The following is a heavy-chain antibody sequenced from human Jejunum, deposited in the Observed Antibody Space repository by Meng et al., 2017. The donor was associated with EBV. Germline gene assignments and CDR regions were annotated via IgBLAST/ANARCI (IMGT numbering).Heavy chain of an antibody. CDR2: IHHSGST. J-gene: IGHJ4*02. Sequence: QVQLQASGPGLVKPSRPLSLTCAVSGGSISTDNWWSWVRQPPGKGLEYIGEIHHSGSTKYNPSLKSRVTISVDKSNSHFSLKLSSVTAADTAVYYCARDRGVEDYWGQGTLVTVSS. CDR1: GGSISTDNW. D-gene: IGHD5-24*01. V-gene: IGHV4-4*02. CDR3: ARDRGVEDY.